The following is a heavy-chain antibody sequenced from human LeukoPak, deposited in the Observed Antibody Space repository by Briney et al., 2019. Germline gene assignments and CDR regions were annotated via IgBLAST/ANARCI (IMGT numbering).Heavy chain of an antibody. D-gene: IGHD3-3*01. V-gene: IGHV4-61*01. CDR3: ARATLYDFWSGYYTADAFDI. CDR1: GGSISNSSFY. Sequence: SETLSLTCSVSGGSISNSSFYWSWIRQPPGKGLEWIGYIYYSASTNYNPSLKSRVTISVDTSKNQFSLKVNSVTAADTAVYYCARATLYDFWSGYYTADAFDIWGQGTMVTVSS. CDR2: IYYSAST. J-gene: IGHJ3*02.